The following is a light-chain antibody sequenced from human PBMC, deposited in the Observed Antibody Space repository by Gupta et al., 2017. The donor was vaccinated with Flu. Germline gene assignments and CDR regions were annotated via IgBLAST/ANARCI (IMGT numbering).Light chain of an antibody. J-gene: IGLJ2*01. CDR2: DVS. CDR1: SSDVGGYNY. V-gene: IGLV2-14*03. Sequence: SALTHPASVSGSPGQSITISCTGTSSDVGGYNYVSWYQQYPGKAPKYIIYDVSNRPSGVSSRFSGSKSDNTASLTISGLQAEDEADYYCSSYTSSSTVVFGGGTRVTVL. CDR3: SSYTSSSTVV.